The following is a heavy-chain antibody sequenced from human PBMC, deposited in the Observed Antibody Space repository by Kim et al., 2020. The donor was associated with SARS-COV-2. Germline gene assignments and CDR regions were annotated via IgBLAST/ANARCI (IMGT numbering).Heavy chain of an antibody. CDR2: INSSGSST. D-gene: IGHD3-10*02. J-gene: IGHJ6*01. CDR3: ARDTPMTTFVRGYNYDG. V-gene: IGHV3-23*05. CDR1: GFTFSSYY. Sequence: GGSLRLSCAASGFTFSSYYMSWVRQAPGKGLEWVSDINSSGSSTYYADSVKGRFTISRDNSKNTLYLQMNSLRVEDTAVYYCARDTPMTTFVRGYNYDG.